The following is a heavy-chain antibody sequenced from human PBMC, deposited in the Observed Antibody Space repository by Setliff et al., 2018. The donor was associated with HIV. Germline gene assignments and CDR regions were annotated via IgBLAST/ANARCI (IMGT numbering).Heavy chain of an antibody. D-gene: IGHD3-16*01. CDR2: IYSSGST. J-gene: IGHJ3*02. CDR1: GFTVTGSD. CDR3: ARRPVMGEAI. V-gene: IGHV3-53*01. Sequence: GGSLRLSCVGSGFTVTGSDRSWVRQAPGKGLEWVSLIYSSGSTHYADSVKGRFTMSRDSSKNTVYLQTDTLRAEDTAVYYCARRPVMGEAIWGQGTMVTVSS.